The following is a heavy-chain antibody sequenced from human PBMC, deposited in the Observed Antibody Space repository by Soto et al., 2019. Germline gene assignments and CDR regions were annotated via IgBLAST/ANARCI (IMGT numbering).Heavy chain of an antibody. D-gene: IGHD6-6*01. V-gene: IGHV5-51*01. CDR3: ARTMVGYSSSSPAFDI. CDR1: GYSFTSYW. J-gene: IGHJ3*02. CDR2: IYPGDSDT. Sequence: EVQLVQSGAEVKKPGESLKISCKGSGYSFTSYWIGWVRQMPGKGLEWMGIIYPGDSDTRYSPSFQGQVTISADKSISTAYLQWSSLKASDTAMYYCARTMVGYSSSSPAFDIWGQGTMVTVSS.